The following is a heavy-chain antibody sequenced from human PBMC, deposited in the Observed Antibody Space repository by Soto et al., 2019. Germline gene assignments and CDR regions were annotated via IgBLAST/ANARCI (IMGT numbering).Heavy chain of an antibody. V-gene: IGHV1-3*01. Sequence: ASVKVSCKASGYTFTGYYMHWVRQAPGQGLEWMGWINANNGNTKYSQKFQGRVTITRDTSASTAYMELSSLRSEDTAVYYCARFSLLYYYDSSGSSDAFDIWGQGTMVTVSS. J-gene: IGHJ3*02. CDR3: ARFSLLYYYDSSGSSDAFDI. CDR1: GYTFTGYY. CDR2: INANNGNT. D-gene: IGHD3-22*01.